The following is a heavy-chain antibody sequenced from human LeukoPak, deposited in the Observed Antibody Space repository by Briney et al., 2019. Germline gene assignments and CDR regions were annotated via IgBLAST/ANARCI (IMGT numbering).Heavy chain of an antibody. CDR1: GFTFSSYT. Sequence: PGGSLRLSCAASGFTFSSYTMNWVRQAPGKGLEWVSAISGSGGSTYYADSVKGRFTISRDNSKNTLYLQMNSLRAEDTAVYYCATSSGGYCSSTSCYAHYWGQGTLVTVSS. J-gene: IGHJ4*02. V-gene: IGHV3-23*01. CDR2: ISGSGGST. D-gene: IGHD2-2*01. CDR3: ATSSGGYCSSTSCYAHY.